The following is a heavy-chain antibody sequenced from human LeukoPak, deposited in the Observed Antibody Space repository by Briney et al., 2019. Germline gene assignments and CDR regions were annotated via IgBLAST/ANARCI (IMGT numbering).Heavy chain of an antibody. V-gene: IGHV3-48*01. CDR1: GFTFSTYS. Sequence: GGSLRLSCAASGFTFSTYSMNWVRQAPGKGLEWVSFITSISRTIYYADSVKGRFTISRDNAKNLLYLQVNSLRAEDTAVYYCARTYYDGAEGDNWFDPWGQGTLVTVSS. J-gene: IGHJ5*02. D-gene: IGHD3-22*01. CDR2: ITSISRTI. CDR3: ARTYYDGAEGDNWFDP.